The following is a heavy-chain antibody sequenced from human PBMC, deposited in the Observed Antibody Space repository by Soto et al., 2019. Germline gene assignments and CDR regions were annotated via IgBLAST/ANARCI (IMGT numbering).Heavy chain of an antibody. CDR3: AKRKVIITPTNYYYYMDV. J-gene: IGHJ6*03. Sequence: PGGSLRLSCAASGFTFSSYSMNWVRQAPGKGLEWVSYISSSSSTIYYADSVKGRFTISRDNSKNTLYLQMNSLRAEDTAVYYCAKRKVIITPTNYYYYMDVWGKGTTVTVSS. V-gene: IGHV3-48*01. CDR1: GFTFSSYS. CDR2: ISSSSSTI. D-gene: IGHD3-9*01.